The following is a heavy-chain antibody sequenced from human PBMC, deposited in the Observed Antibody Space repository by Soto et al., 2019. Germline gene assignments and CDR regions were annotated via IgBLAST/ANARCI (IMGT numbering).Heavy chain of an antibody. CDR1: GFTFSSYA. CDR3: ARDEIRFSWAAGMDF. V-gene: IGHV3-30-3*01. D-gene: IGHD3-3*01. CDR2: ISYDGSNK. J-gene: IGHJ6*02. Sequence: QVQLVESGGGGVQPGRSLRLSCAASGFTFSSYAMHWVRQAPGKGLERVAVISYDGSNKYYADSVKGRFTISRDNSKNTLYLQMNSLRAEDTAVYDWARDEIRFSWAAGMDFWGQGTTVTVSS.